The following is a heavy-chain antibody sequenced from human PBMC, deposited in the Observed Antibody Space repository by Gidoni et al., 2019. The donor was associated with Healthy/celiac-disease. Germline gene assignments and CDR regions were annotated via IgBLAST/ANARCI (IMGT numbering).Heavy chain of an antibody. Sequence: QVQLVESGGGVVQPGSSLRPSCAASVFTFSSYAMHWVRQSPGKGLEWVAVISYDGSNKYYADSVKGRCTISRDNSKNTLYLQMNSLRAEDTAVYYCARVPGDSGAEVYYWGQGTLVTVSS. J-gene: IGHJ4*02. D-gene: IGHD1-26*01. CDR2: ISYDGSNK. CDR3: ARVPGDSGAEVYY. V-gene: IGHV3-30*01. CDR1: VFTFSSYA.